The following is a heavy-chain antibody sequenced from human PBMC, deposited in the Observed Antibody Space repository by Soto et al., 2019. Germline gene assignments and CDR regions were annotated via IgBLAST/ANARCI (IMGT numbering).Heavy chain of an antibody. CDR3: VSYFGMDYDILTGPNPAGY. CDR2: ISSSSTI. J-gene: IGHJ4*02. V-gene: IGHV3-48*02. D-gene: IGHD3-9*01. Sequence: GGSLRLSCAASGFTFSSYSMNWVRQAPGKGLEWVSYISSSSTIYYAYSVKGRFTITRDNAKNSLYLQMKSLRNEDTAVYYYVSYFGMDYDILTGPNPAGYWGQGTLVTVSS. CDR1: GFTFSSYS.